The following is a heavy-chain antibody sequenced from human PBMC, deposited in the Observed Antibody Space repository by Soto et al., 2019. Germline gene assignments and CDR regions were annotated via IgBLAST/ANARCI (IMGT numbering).Heavy chain of an antibody. D-gene: IGHD5-18*01. CDR1: GYIFTSYW. CDR2: IYPGDSDT. V-gene: IGHV5-51*01. CDR3: ARSPGIQLWYGFHAFDI. J-gene: IGHJ3*02. Sequence: VESLKISCKGSGYIFTSYWICWVLQMPVKGLEWVGIIYPGDSDTRYSPSFQGQVTISADKSISTAYLQWSSLKASDTAMYYCARSPGIQLWYGFHAFDIWGQGTMVTVSS.